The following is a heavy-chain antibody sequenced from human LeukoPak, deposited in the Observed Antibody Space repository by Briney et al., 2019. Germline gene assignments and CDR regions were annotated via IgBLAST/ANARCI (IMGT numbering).Heavy chain of an antibody. CDR3: ARDEGLDTAMIKRGFDY. CDR1: GFTFSGYG. V-gene: IGHV3-23*01. Sequence: PGGSLRLSCAGSGFTFSGYGMSWVRQAPGKGLEWVSGLSDSGVTTYYADSVKGRFTISRDNGKNTLYLQMNSLRAEDTAVYYCARDEGLDTAMIKRGFDYWGQGTLVTVSS. CDR2: LSDSGVTT. D-gene: IGHD5-18*01. J-gene: IGHJ4*02.